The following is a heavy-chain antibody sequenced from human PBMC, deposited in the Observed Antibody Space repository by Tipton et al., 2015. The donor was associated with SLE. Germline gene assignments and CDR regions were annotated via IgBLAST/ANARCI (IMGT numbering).Heavy chain of an antibody. J-gene: IGHJ4*02. D-gene: IGHD6-13*01. CDR2: IKSKTGGGTT. CDR3: STTSSSLAEDDY. V-gene: IGHV3-15*01. Sequence: SLRLSCAASGFTFSNAWMSWVRQAPGKGLEWVGRIKSKTGGGTTDYAAPVKGRFTISRDDSKNTLYLQMNSLKTEDTAVYYCSTTSSSLAEDDYWGQGTLVTVSS. CDR1: GFTFSNAW.